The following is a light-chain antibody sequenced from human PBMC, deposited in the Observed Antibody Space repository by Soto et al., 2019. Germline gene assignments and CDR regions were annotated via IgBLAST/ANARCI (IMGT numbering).Light chain of an antibody. V-gene: IGKV1-5*01. J-gene: IGKJ1*01. CDR1: QSISSW. CDR3: QQYNSYWRT. Sequence: ITQSRSTLSAYVGDRVTITCRASQSISSWLAWYQQKPGKAPKLLIYDASSLESGVPSRFSGSGSGTEFTLTISSLQPDDFATYYCQQYNSYWRTFGQGTKVDI. CDR2: DAS.